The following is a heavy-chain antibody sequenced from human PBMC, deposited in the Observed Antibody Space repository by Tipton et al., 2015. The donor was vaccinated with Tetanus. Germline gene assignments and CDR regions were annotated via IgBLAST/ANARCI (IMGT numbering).Heavy chain of an antibody. J-gene: IGHJ4*02. CDR2: IYYSGGT. CDR3: ARGLGQGDY. D-gene: IGHD7-27*01. CDR1: GGSISSYY. V-gene: IGHV4-59*01. Sequence: TLSLTCTVSGGSISSYYWSWIRQPPGKGLEWIGYIYYSGGTNYNPSLKSRVTISVDTSKNQFSLKLSSVTAADTAVYYCARGLGQGDYWGQGTLVTVSS.